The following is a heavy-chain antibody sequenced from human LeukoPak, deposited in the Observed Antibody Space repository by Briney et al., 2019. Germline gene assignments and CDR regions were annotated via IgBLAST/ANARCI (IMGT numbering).Heavy chain of an antibody. CDR3: ARNKPPITMVRGVNWFDP. D-gene: IGHD3-10*01. J-gene: IGHJ5*02. CDR2: KKQDGSEK. V-gene: IGHV3-7*03. Sequence: GGSLTLSCALCGLTFNGYWMRWVRQAPGRGLECVANKKQDGSEKYYVDSVKGRFTISRDNAKNSLYLQMNSLSAEDTAVYYCARNKPPITMVRGVNWFDPWGQGTLVTVSS. CDR1: GLTFNGYW.